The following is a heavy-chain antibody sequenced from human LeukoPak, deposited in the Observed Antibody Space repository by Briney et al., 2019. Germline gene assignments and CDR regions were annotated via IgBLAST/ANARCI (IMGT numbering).Heavy chain of an antibody. D-gene: IGHD3-16*01. Sequence: GGSLRLSCVASGFTLSRYGMNWVRQVPGKGLEWVAFIRYDGSDKFFADSVKGRFTISRDNSKNTLFLQMNSLRLEDTAVYHCAKDFFGDYVWATYRAIDHWGQGTLVTVSS. CDR1: GFTLSRYG. CDR3: AKDFFGDYVWATYRAIDH. CDR2: IRYDGSDK. J-gene: IGHJ4*02. V-gene: IGHV3-30*02.